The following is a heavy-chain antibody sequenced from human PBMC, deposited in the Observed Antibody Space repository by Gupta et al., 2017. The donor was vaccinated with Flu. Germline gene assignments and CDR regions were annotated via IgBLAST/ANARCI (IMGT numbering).Heavy chain of an antibody. V-gene: IGHV1-2*02. CDR3: ARGRSVRGNDEILQDY. CDR2: INPNNADT. J-gene: IGHJ4*02. CDR1: YY. D-gene: IGHD5-12*01. Sequence: YYMHWVRQAPGQGLEWMGWINPNNADTSYAQKCQGRVTMTRDTSISTTYMDLSRLTSDDTAVYYCARGRSVRGNDEILQDYWGQGTLVTVSS.